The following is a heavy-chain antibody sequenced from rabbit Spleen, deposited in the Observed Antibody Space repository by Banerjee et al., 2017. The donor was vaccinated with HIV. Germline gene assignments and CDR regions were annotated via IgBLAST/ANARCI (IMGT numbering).Heavy chain of an antibody. CDR3: ARGVVLVMLMLPGYFNL. J-gene: IGHJ4*01. Sequence: QSLEESGGDLVKPEGSLTLTCTASGFSFSSSYVMCWVRQAPGKGPEWIGCINAGSGSAYYASWAKGRFTISKTSSTTVTLQMTSLTAADTATYFCARGVVLVMLMLPGYFNLWGQGTLVTVS. V-gene: IGHV1S40*01. CDR2: INAGSGSA. CDR1: GFSFSSSYV. D-gene: IGHD6-1*01.